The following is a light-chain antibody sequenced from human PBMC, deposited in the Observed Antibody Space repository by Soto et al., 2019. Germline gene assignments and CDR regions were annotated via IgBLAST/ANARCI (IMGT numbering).Light chain of an antibody. J-gene: IGKJ4*01. CDR3: QQRSNWPLT. CDR2: DAS. CDR1: QSVSSY. V-gene: IGKV3-11*01. Sequence: EIVLTQSPATLSSSPGKRVTLSCRASQSVSSYLAWYQQRPGQAPRLLISDASNRATGIPARFSGTGSGTDFTLTISNLEPDDFAVYYCQQRSNWPLTFGGGTKVEIK.